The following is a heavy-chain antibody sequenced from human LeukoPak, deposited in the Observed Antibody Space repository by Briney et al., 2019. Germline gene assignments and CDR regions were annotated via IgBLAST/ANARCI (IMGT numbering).Heavy chain of an antibody. CDR3: ARSVRYQLLYWFDP. CDR2: ISSSGSTI. CDR1: GFTFSDYY. D-gene: IGHD2-2*01. Sequence: GGSLRLSCAASGFTFSDYYMSWIRQAPGKGLEWVSYISSSGSTIYYADSVKGRFTISRDNAKNSLYLQMNSLRAEDTAVYYCARSVRYQLLYWFDPWGQGTLVTVSS. V-gene: IGHV3-11*04. J-gene: IGHJ5*02.